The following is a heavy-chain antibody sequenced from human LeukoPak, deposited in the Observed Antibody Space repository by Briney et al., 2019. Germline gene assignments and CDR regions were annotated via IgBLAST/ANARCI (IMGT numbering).Heavy chain of an antibody. CDR2: ISAYNGNT. J-gene: IGHJ4*02. D-gene: IGHD3-10*01. Sequence: ASVTVSCKASGYTLTSYGISGVRQAPGQGLEWMGWISAYNGNTNYAHKLQGRVTMTTDTSTRTAYMELRSLRADDTAVYYCARVITMVRGVIAVVTAIHPPDYWGQGTLVTVSS. CDR1: GYTLTSYG. V-gene: IGHV1-18*04. CDR3: ARVITMVRGVIAVVTAIHPPDY.